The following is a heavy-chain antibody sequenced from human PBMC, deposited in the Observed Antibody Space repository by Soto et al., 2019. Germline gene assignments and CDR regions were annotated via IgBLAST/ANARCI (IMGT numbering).Heavy chain of an antibody. Sequence: EVQLVESGGGLVQPGGSLRLSCAASGFTFSSYEMNWVRQAPGKGLEWVSYISSSGSTIYYADSVKGRFTISRDNAKNSLYLPMNSLRAEDKAVYYCARVGGDVEIATLRGGYYCGQGTLVTVSS. D-gene: IGHD2-21*01. J-gene: IGHJ4*02. CDR2: ISSSGSTI. CDR1: GFTFSSYE. V-gene: IGHV3-48*03. CDR3: ARVGGDVEIATLRGGYY.